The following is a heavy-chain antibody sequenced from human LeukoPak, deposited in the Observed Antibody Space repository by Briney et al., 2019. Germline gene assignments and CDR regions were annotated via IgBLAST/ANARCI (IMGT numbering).Heavy chain of an antibody. D-gene: IGHD6-19*01. V-gene: IGHV3-23*01. CDR3: AKDGASGWSYYFDY. Sequence: PGGSLRLSCAASGFTFSSYAMSWVRQAPGKGLEWVSAISGSGGSTYYADSLKGRFTISRDNSKNTLYLQTNSLRAEDTAVYYCAKDGASGWSYYFDYWGQGTLVTVSS. CDR1: GFTFSSYA. J-gene: IGHJ4*02. CDR2: ISGSGGST.